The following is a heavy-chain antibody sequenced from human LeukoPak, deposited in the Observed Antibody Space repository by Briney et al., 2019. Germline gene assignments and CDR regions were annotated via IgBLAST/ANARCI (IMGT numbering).Heavy chain of an antibody. V-gene: IGHV4-4*07. J-gene: IGHJ4*02. CDR2: IYTSGST. D-gene: IGHD1-26*01. Sequence: PSETLSLTCTVSGGSISSYYWSWIRQPAGKGLEWIGRIYTSGSTNYNPSLKSRVTISVDKSKNQFSLKLSSVTAADTAVYYCARVGATGGGYYFDYWGQGTLVTVSS. CDR1: GGSISSYY. CDR3: ARVGATGGGYYFDY.